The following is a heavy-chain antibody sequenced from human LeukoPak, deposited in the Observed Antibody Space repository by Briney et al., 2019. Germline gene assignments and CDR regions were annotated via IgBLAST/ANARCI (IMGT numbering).Heavy chain of an antibody. J-gene: IGHJ4*02. D-gene: IGHD2-21*01. CDR1: GGSFSGYY. V-gene: IGHV4-34*01. CDR3: AREWVVIGYFDY. Sequence: KPSETLSLTCAVYGGSFSGYYWSWIRLPPGKGLEWIGEINHSGSTNYNPSLKSRVTISVDTSKNQFSLKLSSVTAADTAVYYCAREWVVIGYFDYWGQGTLVTVSS. CDR2: INHSGST.